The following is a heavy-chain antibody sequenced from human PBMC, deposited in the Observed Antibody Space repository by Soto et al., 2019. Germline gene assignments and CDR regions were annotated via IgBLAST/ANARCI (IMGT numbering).Heavy chain of an antibody. CDR2: IGTAGDT. Sequence: EVQLVESGGGLVQPGGSLRLSCAASGFTFSRYDMHWVRQATGVGLEWVSAIGTAGDTYYPGSVKGRFTISRDNAKNSLYLQMDSLRAGDTAIYYCARAFTGGWYIPWGQGTLVTVSS. CDR3: ARAFTGGWYIP. J-gene: IGHJ5*02. V-gene: IGHV3-13*04. D-gene: IGHD6-19*01. CDR1: GFTFSRYD.